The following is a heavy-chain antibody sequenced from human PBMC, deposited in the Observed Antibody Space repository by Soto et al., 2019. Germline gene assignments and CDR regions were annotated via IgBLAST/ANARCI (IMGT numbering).Heavy chain of an antibody. CDR1: GYTFTSYD. CDR3: ARVGRVWSWVSYYYDSSGYTAFDY. D-gene: IGHD3-22*01. J-gene: IGHJ4*02. CDR2: MNPNSGNT. V-gene: IGHV1-8*01. Sequence: VQLVQSGAEVKKPGASVKVSCKASGYTFTSYDINWVRQATGQGLEWMGWMNPNSGNTGYAQKFQGRVTMTRNTSISTAYMELSSLRSEDTAVYYCARVGRVWSWVSYYYDSSGYTAFDYWGQGTLVTVSS.